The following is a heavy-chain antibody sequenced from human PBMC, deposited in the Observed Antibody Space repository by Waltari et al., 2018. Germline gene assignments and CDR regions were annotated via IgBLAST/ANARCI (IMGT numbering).Heavy chain of an antibody. J-gene: IGHJ4*02. V-gene: IGHV4-59*01. CDR3: ARDSSSSEDRTHFDY. D-gene: IGHD6-6*01. CDR1: GGSISSYY. Sequence: QVQLQESGPGLVKPSETLSLTCTVSGGSISSYYWSWIRQPPGKGLEWIGYIYYSGGTNYNPSLKSRVTISVDTSKNQFSLKLSSVTAADTAVYYCARDSSSSEDRTHFDYWGQGTLVTVSS. CDR2: IYYSGGT.